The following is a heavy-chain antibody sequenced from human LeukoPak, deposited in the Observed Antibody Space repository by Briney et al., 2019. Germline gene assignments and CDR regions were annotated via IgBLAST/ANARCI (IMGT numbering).Heavy chain of an antibody. CDR2: IYYSGST. Sequence: SETLSLTCAVYGGSFSSYYWSWIRQPPGKGLEWIGYIYYSGSTNYNPSLKSRVTISVDTSKNQFSLKLSSVTAADTAVYYCARHGTYYDFWSGYYHAFDIWGQGTMVTVSS. J-gene: IGHJ3*02. CDR1: GGSFSSYY. CDR3: ARHGTYYDFWSGYYHAFDI. V-gene: IGHV4-59*08. D-gene: IGHD3-3*01.